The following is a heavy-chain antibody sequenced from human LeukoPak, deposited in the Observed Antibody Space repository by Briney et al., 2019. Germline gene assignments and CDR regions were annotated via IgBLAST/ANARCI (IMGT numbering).Heavy chain of an antibody. CDR2: INHSGST. J-gene: IGHJ4*02. V-gene: IGHV4-34*01. CDR3: ARGEMILDY. Sequence: PSETLSLTCAVYGGSFSGYYWSWIRQPPGKGLEWIGEINHSGSTNYNPSLKSRVTISVDTSKNQFSLKLSSVTAADTAVYYCARGEMILDYWGQGTLVTVSS. D-gene: IGHD3-16*01. CDR1: GGSFSGYY.